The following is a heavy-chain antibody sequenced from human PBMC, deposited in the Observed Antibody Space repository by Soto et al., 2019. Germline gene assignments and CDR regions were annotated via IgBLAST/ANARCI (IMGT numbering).Heavy chain of an antibody. CDR2: IYYSGST. D-gene: IGHD6-19*01. CDR3: ARLAVHSSGFTDY. V-gene: IGHV4-39*01. CDR1: GGSISSSSYY. Sequence: QLQLQESGPGLVKPSETLSLTCTVSGGSISSSSYYWGWIRQPPGKGLEWIGRIYYSGSTYYNPSLKSRVTTSVDTSKNQSSLKPRSVTAAAAAVYYCARLAVHSSGFTDYCGQGTLVTVSS. J-gene: IGHJ4*02.